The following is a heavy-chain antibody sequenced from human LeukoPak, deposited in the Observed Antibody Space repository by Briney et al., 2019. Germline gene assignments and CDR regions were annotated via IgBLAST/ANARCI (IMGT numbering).Heavy chain of an antibody. CDR1: GFTFSSYE. V-gene: IGHV3-48*03. Sequence: GGSLRLSCAASGFTFSSYEMNWVRQAPGKGLEWVSYISSSGSTIYYADSVKGRFTISRDNAKNSLYLQMNSLRPEDTALYYCSTGPRSLPYWGPGTLVTVSS. CDR3: STGPRSLPY. J-gene: IGHJ4*01. CDR2: ISSSGSTI. D-gene: IGHD4-23*01.